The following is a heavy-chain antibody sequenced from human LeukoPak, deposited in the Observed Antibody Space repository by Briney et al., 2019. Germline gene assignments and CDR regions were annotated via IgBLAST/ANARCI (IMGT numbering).Heavy chain of an antibody. D-gene: IGHD3-16*01. Sequence: GGSLKLSCAASGFTFSGSAMHWVRQASGKGLEWVGRIRSKANSYAIAYAASVKGRFTISRDDSKNTAYLQMNSLKTEDTAVYYCTRAGDDYVWEDFDYWGQGTLVTVSS. CDR1: GFTFSGSA. CDR3: TRAGDDYVWEDFDY. CDR2: IRSKANSYAI. V-gene: IGHV3-73*01. J-gene: IGHJ4*02.